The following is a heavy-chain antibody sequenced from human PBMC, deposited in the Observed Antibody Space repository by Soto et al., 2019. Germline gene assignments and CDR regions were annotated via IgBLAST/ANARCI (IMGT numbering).Heavy chain of an antibody. CDR2: IYYSGST. CDR1: GGSISVYH. Sequence: SETLSLTCTVSGGSISVYHWSWIRQSPGKGLEWIGYIYYSGSTDYNPSLKSRVTILVDTSKNQFSLKVSSVTAADTAVYYCARHGSSSWPNWFDPWGQGTQVTVSS. V-gene: IGHV4-59*08. J-gene: IGHJ5*02. D-gene: IGHD6-13*01. CDR3: ARHGSSSWPNWFDP.